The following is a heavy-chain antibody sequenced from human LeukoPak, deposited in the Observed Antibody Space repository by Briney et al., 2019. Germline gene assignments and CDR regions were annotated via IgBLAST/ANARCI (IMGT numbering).Heavy chain of an antibody. V-gene: IGHV4-61*08. CDR1: GGSISSGGYY. D-gene: IGHD6-19*01. Sequence: SETLSLTCTVSGGSISSGGYYWSWIRQPPGKGLEWIGYIYYSGSTNYNPSLKSRVTISVDTSKNQFSLKLSSVTAADTAVYYCARDRGIAVPYYFDYWGQGTLVTVSS. CDR2: IYYSGST. CDR3: ARDRGIAVPYYFDY. J-gene: IGHJ4*02.